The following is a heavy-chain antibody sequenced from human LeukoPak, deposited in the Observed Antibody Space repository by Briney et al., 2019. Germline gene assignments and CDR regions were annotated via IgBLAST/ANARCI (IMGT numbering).Heavy chain of an antibody. J-gene: IGHJ4*02. CDR3: ARAYSSGWPTFDY. D-gene: IGHD6-19*01. CDR2: IHYSGNT. CDR1: GGSISSYY. V-gene: IGHV4-59*01. Sequence: SETLSLTCTVSGGSISSYYWSWIRQPPGKGLEWIGYIHYSGNTDYNPSLKSRVTILVDTSKNQFSLKLSSVTAADTAVYYCARAYSSGWPTFDYWGQGTLVTVSS.